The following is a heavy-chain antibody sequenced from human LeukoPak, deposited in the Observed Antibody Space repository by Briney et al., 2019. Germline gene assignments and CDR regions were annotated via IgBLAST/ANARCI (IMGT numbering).Heavy chain of an antibody. J-gene: IGHJ6*02. Sequence: PSEALSLTCTVSGGSISSYYWSWIRQPAGKGLEWIGRIYTSGSTNYNPSLKSRVTMSVDTSKNQSSLKLSSVTAADTAVYYCARGVGDYTNYYYGMDVWGQGTTVTVSS. CDR1: GGSISSYY. CDR2: IYTSGST. D-gene: IGHD1-26*01. CDR3: ARGVGDYTNYYYGMDV. V-gene: IGHV4-4*07.